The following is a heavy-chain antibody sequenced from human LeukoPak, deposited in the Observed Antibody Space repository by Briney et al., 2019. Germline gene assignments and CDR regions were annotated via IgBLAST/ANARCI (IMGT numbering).Heavy chain of an antibody. CDR3: ATGAVAGNY. CDR1: GFSFSSYG. D-gene: IGHD6-19*01. J-gene: IGHJ4*02. CDR2: IGGSGDNT. V-gene: IGHV3-23*01. Sequence: GGSLRLSCAASGFSFSSYGMDWVRQAPGKGLEWVSSIGGSGDNTYYADSVKGRFTISRDNSKNTLYLQMSSLRAEDTALYYCATGAVAGNYWGRGTLVTVSS.